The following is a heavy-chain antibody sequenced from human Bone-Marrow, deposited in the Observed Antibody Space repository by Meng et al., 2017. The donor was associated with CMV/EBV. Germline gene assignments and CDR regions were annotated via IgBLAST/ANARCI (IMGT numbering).Heavy chain of an antibody. CDR3: ARGGVVIADDY. V-gene: IGHV3-11*04. J-gene: IGHJ4*02. CDR1: GFTVSSNY. Sequence: GESLKISCAASGFTVSSNYMSWVRQTPEKGLEWVAYISTTGTIILYTDSVKGRFTISRDSAKNSLYLQMNSLRAEDTAVYYCARGGVVIADDYWGQGTLVTSPQ. CDR2: ISTTGTII. D-gene: IGHD2-21*01.